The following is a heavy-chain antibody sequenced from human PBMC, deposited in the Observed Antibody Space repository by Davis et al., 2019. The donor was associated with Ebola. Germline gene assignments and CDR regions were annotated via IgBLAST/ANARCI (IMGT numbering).Heavy chain of an antibody. CDR3: ARDPRIAVAGTPYYYYYGMDV. J-gene: IGHJ6*02. CDR1: GGSFSGYY. CDR2: INHSGST. D-gene: IGHD6-19*01. Sequence: MPSETLSLTCAVYGGSFSGYYWSWIRQPPGKGLEWIGEINHSGSTNYNPSLKSRVTISVDTSKNQFSLKLSSVTAADTAVYYCARDPRIAVAGTPYYYYYGMDVWGQGTTVTVSS. V-gene: IGHV4-34*01.